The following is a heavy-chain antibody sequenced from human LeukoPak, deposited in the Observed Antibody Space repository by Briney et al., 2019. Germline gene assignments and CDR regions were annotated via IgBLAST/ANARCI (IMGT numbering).Heavy chain of an antibody. V-gene: IGHV4-61*05. J-gene: IGHJ2*01. CDR3: ARPGGGYVEGWYFDL. Sequence: SETLSLTCTVSGGSISSLIYYWGWIRQPPGKGLEWIGYIHDSGSTNYNPSLRSRISMSLDMPKNQFSLKLSSVTAADTAVYYCARPGGGYVEGWYFDLWGRGTLVTVSS. CDR2: IHDSGST. D-gene: IGHD5-12*01. CDR1: GGSISSLIYY.